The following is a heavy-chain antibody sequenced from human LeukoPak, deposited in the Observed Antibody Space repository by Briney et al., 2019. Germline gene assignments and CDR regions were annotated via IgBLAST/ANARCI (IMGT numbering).Heavy chain of an antibody. CDR2: IKHDASEK. CDR3: ARDRGPTGYDLYDY. CDR1: GFTFSSYW. Sequence: GGSLRLSCAASGFTFSSYWMAWVRQTPGKGLEWVANIKHDASEKYYVDSVKGRFTISRDNAQNSFYLQMNSLRAEDTAVYYCARDRGPTGYDLYDYWGQGTLVTVSS. D-gene: IGHD5-12*01. V-gene: IGHV3-7*01. J-gene: IGHJ4*02.